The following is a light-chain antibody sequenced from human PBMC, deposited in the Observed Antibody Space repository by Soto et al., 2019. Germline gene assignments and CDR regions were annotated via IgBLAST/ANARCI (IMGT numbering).Light chain of an antibody. CDR2: GNS. CDR3: QSYYSSLSGGV. V-gene: IGLV1-40*01. CDR1: SSNIGAGYD. J-gene: IGLJ1*01. Sequence: QSVLTQPPSVSGAPGQRVTISCTGSSSNIGAGYDVHWYQQLPGTAPKILIYGNSNRPSGVPDRFSGSKSGTSASLAITGLHAEYEADYYCQSYYSSLSGGVVGTGTKVTVL.